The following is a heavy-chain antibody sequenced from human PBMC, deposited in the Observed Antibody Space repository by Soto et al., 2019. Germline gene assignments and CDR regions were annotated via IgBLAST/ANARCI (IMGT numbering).Heavy chain of an antibody. D-gene: IGHD4-17*01. CDR1: GFTFSSYA. CDR2: ISYDGSNK. J-gene: IGHJ3*02. V-gene: IGHV3-30-3*01. CDR3: ARAQNTVYAFDI. Sequence: QVQLVESGGGVVQPGRSLRLSCAASGFTFSSYAMHWVRQAPGKGLEWVAVISYDGSNKYYADPVKGRFTISRDNSKNTLYLQMNSLRAEDTAVYYCARAQNTVYAFDIWGQGTMVTVSS.